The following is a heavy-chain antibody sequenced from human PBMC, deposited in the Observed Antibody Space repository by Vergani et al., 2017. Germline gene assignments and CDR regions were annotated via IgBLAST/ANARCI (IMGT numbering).Heavy chain of an antibody. J-gene: IGHJ4*02. D-gene: IGHD3-22*01. V-gene: IGHV4-39*01. CDR1: GGSSFNSRYY. Sequence: QLQLQESGPGLVKPSGTLSLTCSVTGGSSFNSRYYWGWIRQPPGKGLEWMGSMDYNGRAYYTPSLRRRAAISIDTSKRQFSLKLYSLPAADTAIYYCARHVTQDYYNDSDYFDYWGLGTLVTVSS. CDR2: MDYNGRA. CDR3: ARHVTQDYYNDSDYFDY.